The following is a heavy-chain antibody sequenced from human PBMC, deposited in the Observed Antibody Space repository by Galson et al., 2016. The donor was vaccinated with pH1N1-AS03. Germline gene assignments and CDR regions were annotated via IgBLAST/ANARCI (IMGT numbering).Heavy chain of an antibody. CDR2: IYPDDSDT. CDR3: ARHRNDRLFSYAVDI. J-gene: IGHJ3*02. CDR1: GYRFPTSW. D-gene: IGHD3-16*01. Sequence: QSGAEVKKPGESLEISCQGSGYRFPTSWIGWVRQMPGKGLEWMGIIYPDDSDTRYSPSFPGQVTISVDKSVSTAHLQWSSLKPSDTAIYYCARHRNDRLFSYAVDIWGQGTMVIVSS. V-gene: IGHV5-51*01.